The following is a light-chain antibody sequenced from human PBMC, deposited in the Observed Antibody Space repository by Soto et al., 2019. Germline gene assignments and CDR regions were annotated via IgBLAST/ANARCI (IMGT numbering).Light chain of an antibody. V-gene: IGLV2-14*03. J-gene: IGLJ1*01. Sequence: QSALTQPASVSGSPGQSITISCTGTSSDVGGYNDVSWYQQHPGKAPKLIIYDVSNRPSGVSNRFSGSKSGNTASLTISGLQAEDATDYYCSSYTSTSTYVFGTGTKLTVL. CDR3: SSYTSTSTYV. CDR2: DVS. CDR1: SSDVGGYND.